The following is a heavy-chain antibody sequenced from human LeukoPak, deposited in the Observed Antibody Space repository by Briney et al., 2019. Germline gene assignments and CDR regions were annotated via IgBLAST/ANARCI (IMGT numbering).Heavy chain of an antibody. CDR1: GFTLSNAW. J-gene: IGHJ5*02. CDR3: TTDRGTDQVLLRLP. Sequence: PGGSLRLSCAASGFTLSNAWMSWVRQAPGKGLEWVGRIKSKTDGGTTDYAAPVKGRFTISRDDSKNTLYLQMNSLKTEDTAVYYCTTDRGTDQVLLRLPWGQGTLVTVSS. D-gene: IGHD3-10*01. V-gene: IGHV3-15*01. CDR2: IKSKTDGGTT.